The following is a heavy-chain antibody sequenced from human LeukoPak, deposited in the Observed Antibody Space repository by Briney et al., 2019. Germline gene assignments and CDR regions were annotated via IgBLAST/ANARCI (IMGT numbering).Heavy chain of an antibody. D-gene: IGHD3-22*01. CDR3: ARYGGYYDSSGYSGH. CDR2: IYYSGST. J-gene: IGHJ4*02. Sequence: PSETLSLTCTVSGGSISSSSYYWGWIRQPPGKGLEWIGSIYYSGSTYYNPSLKSRVTISVDTSKNQFSLKLSSVTAADTAVYYCARYGGYYDSSGYSGHWGQGTLVTVSS. CDR1: GGSISSSSYY. V-gene: IGHV4-39*07.